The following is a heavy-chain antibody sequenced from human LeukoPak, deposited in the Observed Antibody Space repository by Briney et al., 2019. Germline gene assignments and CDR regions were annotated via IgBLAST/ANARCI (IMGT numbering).Heavy chain of an antibody. D-gene: IGHD1-26*01. CDR2: INAGNGNT. V-gene: IGHV1-3*03. Sequence: GASVKVSCKASGHTFTSYAMHWVRQAPGQRLEWMGWINAGNGNTKYSQEFQGRVTITRDTSASTAYMELSSLRSEDMAVYYCARGINGIVGATSWFDPWGQGTLVTVSS. J-gene: IGHJ5*02. CDR3: ARGINGIVGATSWFDP. CDR1: GHTFTSYA.